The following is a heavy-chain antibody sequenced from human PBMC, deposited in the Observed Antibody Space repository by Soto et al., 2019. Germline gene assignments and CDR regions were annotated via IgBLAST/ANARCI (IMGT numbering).Heavy chain of an antibody. V-gene: IGHV1-69*12. D-gene: IGHD5-18*01. CDR3: ARTNVDTAMVTAGRYFDY. CDR1: GGTFSSYA. CDR2: IIPIFGTA. J-gene: IGHJ4*02. Sequence: QVQLVQSGAEVKKPGSSVKVSCKASGGTFSSYAISWVRQAPGQGLEWMGGIIPIFGTANYAQKFQGRVTITADESTSTAYMELSSLRSEDTAVYYCARTNVDTAMVTAGRYFDYWGQGTLVTVSS.